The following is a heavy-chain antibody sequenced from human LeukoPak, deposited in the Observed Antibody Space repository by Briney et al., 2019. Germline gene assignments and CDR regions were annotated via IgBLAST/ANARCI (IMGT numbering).Heavy chain of an antibody. V-gene: IGHV3-48*01. CDR3: ARTYDFERGPPGDAFDN. CDR2: IDARSGIV. CDR1: GFTFTMFG. Sequence: PGGSLRLSCAASGFTFTMFGMNWVRQAPGKGLEWVSYIDARSGIVYYADSVQGRFTISRDDAKDSVFLQMNSLRVDDTAVYYCARTYDFERGPPGDAFDNWGQGTLVTVPS. D-gene: IGHD3-3*01. J-gene: IGHJ3*02.